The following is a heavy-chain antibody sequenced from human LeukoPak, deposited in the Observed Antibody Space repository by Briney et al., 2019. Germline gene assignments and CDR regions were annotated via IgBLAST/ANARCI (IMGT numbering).Heavy chain of an antibody. V-gene: IGHV1-2*02. Sequence: ASVKVSCKASGYTFTDYYLHWLRQAPGQGLEWMGWMHPNSGGTNYAQNFQGRVTMTRDTSISTAYMELSGLRSDDTAVYYCARGGGRLGSGSYYLVYWGQGTLVTVSS. J-gene: IGHJ4*02. CDR1: GYTFTDYY. CDR3: ARGGGRLGSGSYYLVY. CDR2: MHPNSGGT. D-gene: IGHD3-10*01.